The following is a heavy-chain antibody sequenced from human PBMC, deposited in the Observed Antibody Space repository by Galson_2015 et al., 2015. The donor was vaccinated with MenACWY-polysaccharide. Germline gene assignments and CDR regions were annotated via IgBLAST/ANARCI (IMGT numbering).Heavy chain of an antibody. CDR2: IYPGDSGT. CDR1: GYKFSNFW. D-gene: IGHD1-20*01. J-gene: IGHJ5*02. V-gene: IGHV5-51*01. Sequence: QSGAEVKKPGESLTISCQTSGYKFSNFWIGWVRQLPGKGLEWMGIIYPGDSGTIYSPSFQGQVTMSADKSLNTAYLHWTSLKASDTATYYCARHGITGSFATYSGPSGQGSLVTVTS. CDR3: ARHGITGSFATYSGP.